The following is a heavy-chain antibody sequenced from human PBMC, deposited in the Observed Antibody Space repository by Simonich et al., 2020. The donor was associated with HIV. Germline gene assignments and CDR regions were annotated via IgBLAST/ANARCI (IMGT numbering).Heavy chain of an antibody. J-gene: IGHJ4*02. V-gene: IGHV1-2*06. D-gene: IGHD5-12*01. Sequence: QVQLVQSGAEVKKPGASVRVTCKASGYIFTGYYIHWVRQAPGQGLEWVGRNNPNSCSTNYAKKFKGRVTMTRDTSISTAYMELSRLRSDDTAMYYCASPYSGYDLGYWGQGTLVTVSS. CDR3: ASPYSGYDLGY. CDR1: GYIFTGYY. CDR2: NNPNSCST.